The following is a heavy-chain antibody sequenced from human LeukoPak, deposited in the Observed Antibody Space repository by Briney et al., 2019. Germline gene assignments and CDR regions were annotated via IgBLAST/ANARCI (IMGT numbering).Heavy chain of an antibody. J-gene: IGHJ3*02. Sequence: PSQTLSLTCTVSGGSISSGGYYWSWIRQPPGKGLEWIGYIYHSGSTNYNPSLKSRVTISVDTSKNQFSLKLSPVTAADTAVYYCATPSNWNYGDAFDIWGQGTMVTVSS. CDR3: ATPSNWNYGDAFDI. CDR2: IYHSGST. V-gene: IGHV4-30-2*02. CDR1: GGSISSGGYY. D-gene: IGHD1-7*01.